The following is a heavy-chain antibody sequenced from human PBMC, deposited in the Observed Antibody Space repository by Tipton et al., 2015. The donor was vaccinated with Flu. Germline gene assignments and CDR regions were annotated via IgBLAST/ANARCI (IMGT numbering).Heavy chain of an antibody. Sequence: TLSLTCSVSGASITADYWSWIRQTAGMRLEWLGYVSYTAATIYNPSLKGRVAISVDTPRNQFSLRLTSVTAADTAIYYCVGEQGGGSDPYFDLWGRGALVTVSS. CDR3: VGEQGGGSDPYFDL. J-gene: IGHJ4*02. CDR2: VSYTAAT. D-gene: IGHD1-26*01. CDR1: GASITADY. V-gene: IGHV4-59*01.